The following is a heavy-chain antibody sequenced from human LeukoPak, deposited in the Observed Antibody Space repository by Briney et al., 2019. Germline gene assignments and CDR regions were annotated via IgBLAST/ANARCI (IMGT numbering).Heavy chain of an antibody. CDR2: INPSGSTI. V-gene: IGHV3-11*01. CDR3: ARVRGSGFCSGSSCAKDPGYYYYMDV. Sequence: PGGSLRLSCEGSGFTFSGYYMSWIRQAPGKGLEWVSYINPSGSTIYYADSVKGRFTISRDNAKKSLDLQMYSLRAGDTAVYYCARVRGSGFCSGSSCAKDPGYYYYMDVWGKGTTVTVSS. J-gene: IGHJ6*03. D-gene: IGHD2-2*01. CDR1: GFTFSGYY.